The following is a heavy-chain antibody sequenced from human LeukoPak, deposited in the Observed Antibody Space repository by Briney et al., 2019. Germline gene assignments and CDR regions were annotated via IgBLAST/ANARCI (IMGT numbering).Heavy chain of an antibody. V-gene: IGHV3-74*01. Sequence: GGSLRLYCAASGFTFSSYWMHWVRQVPGKGLVWVSRINSDGSSTSYADSVKGRFTISRDNAKNTLYVQMNSLRAEDTAVYYCSTGSGHAFDIWGRGTMVTVSS. CDR2: INSDGSST. J-gene: IGHJ3*02. CDR1: GFTFSSYW. D-gene: IGHD3-10*01. CDR3: STGSGHAFDI.